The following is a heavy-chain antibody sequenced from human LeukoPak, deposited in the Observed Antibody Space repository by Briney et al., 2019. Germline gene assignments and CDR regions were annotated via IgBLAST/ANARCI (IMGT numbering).Heavy chain of an antibody. J-gene: IGHJ6*03. CDR2: ISSSGSTI. V-gene: IGHV3-48*03. CDR1: GFTFSSYE. D-gene: IGHD5-12*01. CDR3: ARDFSGYDAYYYYYMDV. Sequence: GGSLRLSCAASGFTFSSYEVNWVRQAPGKGLEWVSYISSSGSTIYYADSVKGRFTISKDNAKNSLYLQMNSLRAEDTAVYYCARDFSGYDAYYYYYMDVWGKGTTVTVSS.